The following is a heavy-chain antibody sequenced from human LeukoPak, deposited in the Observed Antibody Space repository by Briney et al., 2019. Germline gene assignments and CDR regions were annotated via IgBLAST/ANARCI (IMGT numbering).Heavy chain of an antibody. J-gene: IGHJ4*02. V-gene: IGHV3-48*03. CDR1: GFAFSSYE. CDR2: ISGGGDYM. Sequence: QSGGSLRLSCAASGFAFSSYEMNWVRQAPGKGPEWISYISGGGDYMYYADSVKGRFTSSRDNAKNSLFLQMNSLRAEDTSVYSCVRVGRIQYFDYWGQGTPVTVSS. CDR3: VRVGRIQYFDY. D-gene: IGHD5-18*01.